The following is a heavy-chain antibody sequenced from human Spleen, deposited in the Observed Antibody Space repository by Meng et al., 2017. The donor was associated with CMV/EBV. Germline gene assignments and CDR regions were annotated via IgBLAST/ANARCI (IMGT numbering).Heavy chain of an antibody. V-gene: IGHV3-11*01. J-gene: IGHJ5*02. CDR3: ARGYCSGGTCSAPPHANWFDL. CDR2: ISLSGTTI. Sequence: GGSLRLSCVASGSTFSDYFMSWMRQAPGKGLELVSYISLSGTTIYYADSVKGRFTISRDNAKNSPYLQMNSLRAADTAVYYCARGYCSGGTCSAPPHANWFDLWGQGTLVTVSS. D-gene: IGHD2-15*01. CDR1: GSTFSDYF.